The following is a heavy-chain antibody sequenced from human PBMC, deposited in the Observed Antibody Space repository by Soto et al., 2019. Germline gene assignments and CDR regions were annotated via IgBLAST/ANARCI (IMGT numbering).Heavy chain of an antibody. CDR2: INTDNGNT. CDR1: GYTFTTYA. D-gene: IGHD3-16*01. CDR3: ARSRVRGGYYFDY. J-gene: IGHJ4*02. Sequence: QVQVVQSGAEVKRPGGSVTVSSKATGYTFTTYAIHWVRQAPGESLEWMGWINTDNGNTYYSQKMQARVTITRDTSASTAYMELSRLRSEDTAVYYCARSRVRGGYYFDYWGQGALVTVSS. V-gene: IGHV1-3*04.